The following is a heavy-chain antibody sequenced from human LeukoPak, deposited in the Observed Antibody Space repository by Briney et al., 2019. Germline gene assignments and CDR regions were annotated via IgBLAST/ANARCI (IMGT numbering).Heavy chain of an antibody. Sequence: LPGGSLRLSCAASGFTFSSYGMHWVRQAPGKGLEWVAFIRYDGSNKYYADSVKGRFTISRDNSKNTLYLQMNSLRAEDTAVYYCARSYGSGSYYYFDYWGQGTLVTVSS. V-gene: IGHV3-30*02. CDR1: GFTFSSYG. CDR2: IRYDGSNK. J-gene: IGHJ4*02. D-gene: IGHD3-10*01. CDR3: ARSYGSGSYYYFDY.